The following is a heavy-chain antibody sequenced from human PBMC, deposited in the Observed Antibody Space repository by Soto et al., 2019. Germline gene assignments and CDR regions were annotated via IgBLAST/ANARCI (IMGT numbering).Heavy chain of an antibody. CDR1: GGSISSGDYY. CDR2: IYYSGST. J-gene: IGHJ6*02. CDR3: ARGGLLWFGAYYYGMDV. V-gene: IGHV4-61*08. D-gene: IGHD3-10*01. Sequence: PSETLSLTCTVSGGSISSGDYYWSWIRQPPGKGLEWIGYIYYSGSTNYNPSLKSRVTISVDTSKNQFSLKLSSVTAADTAVYYCARGGLLWFGAYYYGMDVWGQGTTVTVSS.